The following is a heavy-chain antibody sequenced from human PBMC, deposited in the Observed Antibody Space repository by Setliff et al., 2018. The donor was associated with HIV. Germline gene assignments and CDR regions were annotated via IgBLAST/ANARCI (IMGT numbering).Heavy chain of an antibody. CDR2: INAGDDDT. V-gene: IGHV1-3*01. Sequence: GASVKVSCKAFGYTFSTHAIHWVRQAPGQRLEWMGYINAGDDDTRYSEKFQGRVTITRDTSANTAYMELSSLRSEDTAVYYCARGSCSGCYLSDYWGLGTLVTVSS. D-gene: IGHD6-19*01. CDR3: ARGSCSGCYLSDY. CDR1: GYTFSTHA. J-gene: IGHJ4*02.